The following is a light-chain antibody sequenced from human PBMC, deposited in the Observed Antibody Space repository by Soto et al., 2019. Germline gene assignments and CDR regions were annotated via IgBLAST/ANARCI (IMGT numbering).Light chain of an antibody. CDR2: DAS. V-gene: IGKV3-15*01. CDR1: QSVTSN. J-gene: IGKJ1*01. CDR3: QQYNNWPPWT. Sequence: EIVMTQSPATLSVSPGERATLSCRASQSVTSNFAWYQQKPGQAPRLLIYDASTRATGIPARFSGSGSGTEFTLTISSLQSEDFAVYYCQQYNNWPPWTFGRGTKV.